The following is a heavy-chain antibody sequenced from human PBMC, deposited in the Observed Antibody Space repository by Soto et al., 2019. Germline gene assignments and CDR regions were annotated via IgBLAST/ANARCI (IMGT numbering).Heavy chain of an antibody. CDR2: MNPNSGNT. J-gene: IGHJ5*02. CDR3: ARERSAAGTGWFDP. D-gene: IGHD6-13*01. CDR1: GYTFTSYD. V-gene: IGHV1-8*01. Sequence: QVQLVQSGAEVKKPWASVKVSCKASGYTFTSYDINWVRQATGQGLEWMGWMNPNSGNTGYAQKFQGRVTMTRNTSISTAYMDLSSLRSEDTAVYYCARERSAAGTGWFDPWGQGTLVTVSS.